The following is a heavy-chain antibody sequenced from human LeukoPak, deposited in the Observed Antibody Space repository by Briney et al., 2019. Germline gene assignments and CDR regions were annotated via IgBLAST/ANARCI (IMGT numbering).Heavy chain of an antibody. J-gene: IGHJ6*04. CDR3: ARSPKIVVVPAAQNDIRHVGMDV. CDR1: GYTFTGYY. D-gene: IGHD2-2*01. Sequence: ASVTVSCKASGYTFTGYYMHWVRQAPGQGLEWMGWINPNSGGTNYAQKFQGWVTMTRDTSISTAYMELSRLRSDDTAVYYCARSPKIVVVPAAQNDIRHVGMDVWGKGTTVTVSS. V-gene: IGHV1-2*04. CDR2: INPNSGGT.